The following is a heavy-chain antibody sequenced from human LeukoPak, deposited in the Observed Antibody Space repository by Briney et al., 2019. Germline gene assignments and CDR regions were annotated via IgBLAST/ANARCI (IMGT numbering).Heavy chain of an antibody. CDR1: GFTFSDYA. CDR2: ISNDGTNQ. J-gene: IGHJ6*03. D-gene: IGHD3-22*01. V-gene: IGHV3-30*04. CDR3: TTDREDYYDSSGYSYYYYYMDV. Sequence: GGSLRLSCAASGFTFSDYALHWVRLAPGKGLEWVAIISNDGTNQYYADSVQGRFTISRDKYKNTLYLQMNSLKTEDTAVYYCTTDREDYYDSSGYSYYYYYMDVWGKGTTVTISS.